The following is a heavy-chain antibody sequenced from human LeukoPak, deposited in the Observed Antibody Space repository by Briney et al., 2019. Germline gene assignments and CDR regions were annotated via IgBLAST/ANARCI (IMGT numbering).Heavy chain of an antibody. J-gene: IGHJ4*02. D-gene: IGHD3-22*01. V-gene: IGHV3-74*01. Sequence: PGGSLRLSCAASGFTFSSYWMHWVRQAPGKGLVWVSRINSDGSSTSYADSVKGRFTISRDNAKNTLYLQMNSLRAEDTAVYYCAKDVAPHYYDSSGQYYFDYWGQGTLVTVSS. CDR2: INSDGSST. CDR1: GFTFSSYW. CDR3: AKDVAPHYYDSSGQYYFDY.